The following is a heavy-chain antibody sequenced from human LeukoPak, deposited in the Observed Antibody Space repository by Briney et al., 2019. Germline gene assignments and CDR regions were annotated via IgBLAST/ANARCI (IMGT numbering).Heavy chain of an antibody. D-gene: IGHD3-16*01. CDR2: ISGSGGST. CDR3: AKVPAASAQFVPYYFDY. J-gene: IGHJ4*02. V-gene: IGHV3-23*01. CDR1: GFTFDDYA. Sequence: PPGGSLRLSCAASGFTFDDYAMHWVRQAPGKGLEWVSAISGSGGSTYYADSVKGRFTISRDNSKNTLYLQMNSLRAEDTAVYYCAKVPAASAQFVPYYFDYWGQGTLVTVSS.